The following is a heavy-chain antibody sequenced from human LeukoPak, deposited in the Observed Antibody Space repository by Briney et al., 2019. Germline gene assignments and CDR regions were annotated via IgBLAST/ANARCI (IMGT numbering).Heavy chain of an antibody. V-gene: IGHV3-33*01. CDR1: GFTFSSYG. J-gene: IGHJ4*02. CDR3: ARERSGRQRRWDPLSNDY. D-gene: IGHD6-25*01. CDR2: IWYDGSNK. Sequence: GGSLRLSCAASGFTFSSYGMHWVRQAPGKGLEGVAVIWYDGSNKYYADSVKGRFTISRDNSKNTLYLQMNSLRAEDTAVYYCARERSGRQRRWDPLSNDYWGQGTLVTVSS.